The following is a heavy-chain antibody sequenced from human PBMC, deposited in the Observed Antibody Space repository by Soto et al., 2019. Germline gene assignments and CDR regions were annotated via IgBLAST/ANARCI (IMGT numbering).Heavy chain of an antibody. J-gene: IGHJ6*02. CDR2: ISSSGSAI. Sequence: PGGSLRLSCAASGFTFTDYFMSWIRQTPGRGLEWVSYISSSGSAIYCANSMKGRFTISRDNAQNSLYLQMNSLRVEDTAVYYCARDHSVSTPLYGIYLWGPGTTVTVS. CDR1: GFTFTDYF. D-gene: IGHD2-15*01. V-gene: IGHV3-11*01. CDR3: ARDHSVSTPLYGIYL.